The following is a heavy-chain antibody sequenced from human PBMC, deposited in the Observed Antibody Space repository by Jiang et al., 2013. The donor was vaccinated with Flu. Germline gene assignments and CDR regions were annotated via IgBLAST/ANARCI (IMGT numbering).Heavy chain of an antibody. D-gene: IGHD2-2*02. CDR2: IIPIFLTS. J-gene: IGHJ6*02. V-gene: IGHV1-69*01. CDR3: AITYLVVVPAAIPTNYYYYGMDV. Sequence: SGAEVKKPGSSVKVSCKASGGTFSNYAISWVRQAPGRGLEWMGGIIPIFLTSHYAQSFQGRVTITADESSSTAYMELSSLRSDDTALYYCAITYLVVVPAAIPTNYYYYGMDVWGQGTTVTVSS. CDR1: GGTFSNYA.